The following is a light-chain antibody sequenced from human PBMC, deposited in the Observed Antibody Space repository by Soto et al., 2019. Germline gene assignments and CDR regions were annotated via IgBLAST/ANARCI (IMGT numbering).Light chain of an antibody. V-gene: IGLV1-47*01. CDR1: SSNIGHNY. CDR3: AGWDDSLSGPV. CDR2: RNN. J-gene: IGLJ2*01. Sequence: QAVVIQPPSASGTPGQRVSISCSGSSSNIGHNYVYWYQQLPGTAPKLLIYRNNQRPSGVPDRFSCSKSGTSASLAISGLRSEDEGDYYCAGWDDSLSGPVFGGGTKVTVL.